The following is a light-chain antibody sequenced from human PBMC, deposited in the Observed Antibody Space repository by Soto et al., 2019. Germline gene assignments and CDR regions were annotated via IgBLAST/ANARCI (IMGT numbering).Light chain of an antibody. J-gene: IGKJ1*01. CDR1: QTVNMN. CDR3: QQTYGTPRT. V-gene: IGKV1-39*01. CDR2: VAW. Sequence: DIPMSQSPSSLCASVLPRVANTCQASQTVNMNLNGNHKKQGKPLKPRIYVAWSLKGGVPSRLSGRGSGTVFTLTISSLQPEDFATYYCQQTYGTPRTFGKG.